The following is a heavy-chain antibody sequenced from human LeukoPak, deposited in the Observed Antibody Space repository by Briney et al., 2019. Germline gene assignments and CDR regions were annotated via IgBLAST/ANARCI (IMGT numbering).Heavy chain of an antibody. J-gene: IGHJ6*03. Sequence: ASVKVSCKASGYTFTSYDINWVRQATGQGLEWMGWMNPNSGNTGYAQKFQGRVTMTRNTSISIAYMELSSLRSEDTAVYYCARAPSMVQGVYYYYMDVWGKGTTVTVSS. CDR3: ARAPSMVQGVYYYYMDV. V-gene: IGHV1-8*01. CDR2: MNPNSGNT. D-gene: IGHD3-10*01. CDR1: GYTFTSYD.